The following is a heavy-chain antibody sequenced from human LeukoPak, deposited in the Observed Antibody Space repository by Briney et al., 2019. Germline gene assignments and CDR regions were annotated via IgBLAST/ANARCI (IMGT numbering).Heavy chain of an antibody. J-gene: IGHJ4*02. CDR1: GYTLTELS. V-gene: IGHV1-24*01. Sequence: GASVKVSCKVSGYTLTELSMHWVRQAPGKGLEWMGGFDPEDGETIYAQKFQGRVTMTEDTSTDTAYMELSSLRSEDTAVYYCATDPGYSYGYPTLYWGQGTLVTVSS. D-gene: IGHD5-18*01. CDR3: ATDPGYSYGYPTLY. CDR2: FDPEDGET.